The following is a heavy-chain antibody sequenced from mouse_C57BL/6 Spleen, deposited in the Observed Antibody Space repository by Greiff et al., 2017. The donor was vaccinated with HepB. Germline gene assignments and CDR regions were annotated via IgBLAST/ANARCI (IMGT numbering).Heavy chain of an antibody. Sequence: VQLQQPGAELVKPGASVKMSCKASGYTFTSYWITWVKQRPGQGLEWIGDIYPGSGSTNYNEKFKSKATLTVDTSSGTAYMQLSSLTSEDSAVYYCARGGDGYSPFAYWGQGTLVTVSA. CDR1: GYTFTSYW. J-gene: IGHJ3*01. CDR2: IYPGSGST. CDR3: ARGGDGYSPFAY. D-gene: IGHD2-3*01. V-gene: IGHV1-55*01.